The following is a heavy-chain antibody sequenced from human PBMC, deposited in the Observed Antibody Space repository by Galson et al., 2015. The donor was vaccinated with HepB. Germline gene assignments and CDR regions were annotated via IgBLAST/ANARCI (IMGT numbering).Heavy chain of an antibody. CDR1: GFTFSSYW. Sequence: SLRLSCAASGFTFSSYWMSWVRQAPGKGLEWVANIKQDGSEKYYVDSVKGRFTISRDNAKNSLYLQMNSLRAEDTAVYYCAKDKSEGSSRRNYYYYYGMDVWGQGTTVTVSS. CDR2: IKQDGSEK. D-gene: IGHD6-13*01. J-gene: IGHJ6*02. CDR3: AKDKSEGSSRRNYYYYYGMDV. V-gene: IGHV3-7*03.